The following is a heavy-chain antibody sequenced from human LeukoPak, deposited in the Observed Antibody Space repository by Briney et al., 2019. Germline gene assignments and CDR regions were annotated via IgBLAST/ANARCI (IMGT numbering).Heavy chain of an antibody. D-gene: IGHD5-18*01. CDR1: GYTFTGYY. CDR3: ARVGGAYSYGSDYYYYYGMDV. V-gene: IGHV1-2*02. CDR2: INPNSGGT. Sequence: ASVKVSCKASGYTFTGYYMHWVRQAPGQGLEWMGWINPNSGGTNYAQKFQGRVTMTRDTSISTAYMELSRLRSDDTAVYYCARVGGAYSYGSDYYYYYGMDVWGQGTTVTVSS. J-gene: IGHJ6*02.